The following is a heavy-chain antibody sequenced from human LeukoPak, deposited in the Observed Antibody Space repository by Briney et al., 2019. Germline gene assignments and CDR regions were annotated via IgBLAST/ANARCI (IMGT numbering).Heavy chain of an antibody. CDR2: IHSDASDT. Sequence: GGSLRLSCAASGFTFSSYFWMHWVRQAPGKGLVWVSRIHSDASDTKYADSVKGRFTISRDNARNTLYLQMNSLRAEDTAVYYCARGNQRILDYWGQGTLVTVSS. J-gene: IGHJ4*02. CDR1: GFTFSSYFW. D-gene: IGHD5-18*01. V-gene: IGHV3-74*03. CDR3: ARGNQRILDY.